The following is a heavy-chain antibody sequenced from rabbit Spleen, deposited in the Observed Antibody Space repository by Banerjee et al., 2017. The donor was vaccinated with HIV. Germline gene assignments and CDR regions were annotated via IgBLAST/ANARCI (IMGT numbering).Heavy chain of an antibody. CDR3: VRDFPDIIGWNFGF. D-gene: IGHD1-1*01. Sequence: QEQLVESGGGLDQPEGYLTLTCKAYGFSFTDKDVMRWVRQDPGKGLECIGCINTITGKAVYTTWAKCFFSLSTASSSTVFLQMSSLTSADTAAYFCVRDFPDIIGWNFGFWGPGTLFSV. J-gene: IGHJ6*01. CDR1: GFSFTDKDV. V-gene: IGHV1S45*01. CDR2: INTITGKA.